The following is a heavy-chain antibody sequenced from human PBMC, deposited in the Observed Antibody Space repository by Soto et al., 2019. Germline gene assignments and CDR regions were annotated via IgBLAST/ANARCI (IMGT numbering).Heavy chain of an antibody. CDR1: GFTFSRFW. CDR3: VRDRWGNGAENSGFYY. V-gene: IGHV3-7*05. D-gene: IGHD1-26*01. CDR2: IRQDESQK. Sequence: GGSLRLSCAASGFTFSRFWMSWVRQAPGKGLEWVANIRQDESQKYYVDSVKGRFTISRDNAKNSLYLQLNNLRIEDTAVYYCVRDRWGNGAENSGFYYWGQGTLVTVSS. J-gene: IGHJ4*02.